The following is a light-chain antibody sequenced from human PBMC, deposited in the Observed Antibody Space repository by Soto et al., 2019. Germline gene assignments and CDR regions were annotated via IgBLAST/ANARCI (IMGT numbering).Light chain of an antibody. J-gene: IGKJ4*01. CDR2: KAS. V-gene: IGKV1-5*03. CDR3: QQYNSYSPPT. Sequence: DIQMTQSPSTLSASVGARVTITCRASQSVSSWLAWYQQKPGKAPKLLIYKASSLESGVPSRFSGSGSGTECTLTTSSLQPDDFATYYCQQYNSYSPPTFGGGTKVEIK. CDR1: QSVSSW.